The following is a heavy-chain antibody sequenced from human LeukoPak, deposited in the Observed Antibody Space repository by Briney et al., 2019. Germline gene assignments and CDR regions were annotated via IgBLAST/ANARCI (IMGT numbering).Heavy chain of an antibody. D-gene: IGHD3-3*01. CDR3: ARDHPRPGYDFWSRRPSGLDP. CDR2: IYYSGST. J-gene: IGHJ5*02. CDR1: GGSISSYY. V-gene: IGHV4-59*01. Sequence: SETLSLTCTVSGGSISSYYWSWIRQPPGKGLEWIGYIYYSGSTNYNPSLKSRVTISVDTSKNQFSLKLSSVTAADTAVYYCARDHPRPGYDFWSRRPSGLDPWGQGTLVTVSS.